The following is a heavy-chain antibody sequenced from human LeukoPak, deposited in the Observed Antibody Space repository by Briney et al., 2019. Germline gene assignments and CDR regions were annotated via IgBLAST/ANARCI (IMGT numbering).Heavy chain of an antibody. D-gene: IGHD4-17*01. V-gene: IGHV4-34*01. Sequence: DPSETLSLTCAVYGGSFSGYYWTWIRQPPGKGLEWIGEVNHSGDTNYNLSLKSRVTISVEPSKNQFSLKLSSVTAADTAVFYCARARGRSDYGVHFESWGQGTLVTVSS. CDR1: GGSFSGYY. CDR2: VNHSGDT. J-gene: IGHJ4*02. CDR3: ARARGRSDYGVHFES.